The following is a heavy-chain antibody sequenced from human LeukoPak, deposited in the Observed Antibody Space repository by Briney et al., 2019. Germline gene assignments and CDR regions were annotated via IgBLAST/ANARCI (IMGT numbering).Heavy chain of an antibody. V-gene: IGHV4-34*01. CDR1: GGSFSGYY. Sequence: PSETLSLTCAVYGGSFSGYYWSWIRQPPGKGLEWIGEINHSGSTNYNPSLKSRVTISVDTSKNQFSLKLSSVTAADTAVYYCAGERGGSWSLGYYYMDVWGKGTTVTVSS. CDR3: AGERGGSWSLGYYYMDV. J-gene: IGHJ6*03. D-gene: IGHD1-26*01. CDR2: INHSGST.